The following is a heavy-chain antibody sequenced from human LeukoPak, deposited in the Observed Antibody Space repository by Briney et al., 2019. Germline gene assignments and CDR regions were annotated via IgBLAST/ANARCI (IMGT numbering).Heavy chain of an antibody. Sequence: GASMKVSCKASGYTFTSYYMHWVRQAPGQGLEWMGIINPSGGSTSYAQKFQGRVTMTRDMSTSTVYMELSSLRSEDTAVYYCAREYYDILTGYYKKGPYYYYYMDVWGKGTTVTVSS. J-gene: IGHJ6*03. CDR2: INPSGGST. V-gene: IGHV1-46*01. CDR1: GYTFTSYY. CDR3: AREYYDILTGYYKKGPYYYYYMDV. D-gene: IGHD3-9*01.